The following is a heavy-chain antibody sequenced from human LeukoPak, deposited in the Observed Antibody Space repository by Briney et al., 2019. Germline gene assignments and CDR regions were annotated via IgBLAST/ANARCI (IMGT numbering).Heavy chain of an antibody. D-gene: IGHD3-22*01. CDR1: GGSISSYY. Sequence: SETLSLTCTVSGGSISSYYWSWIRRPPGKGLEWIGYIYYSGSTNYNPSLKSRVTISVDTSKNQFSLKLSSVTAADTAVYYCARPTYYYDSSGYWGDDAFDIWGQGTMVTVSS. CDR2: IYYSGST. CDR3: ARPTYYYDSSGYWGDDAFDI. J-gene: IGHJ3*02. V-gene: IGHV4-59*08.